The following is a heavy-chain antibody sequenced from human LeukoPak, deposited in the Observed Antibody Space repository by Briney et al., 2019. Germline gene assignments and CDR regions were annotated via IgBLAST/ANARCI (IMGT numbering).Heavy chain of an antibody. D-gene: IGHD3-9*01. V-gene: IGHV3-7*03. CDR1: GFTFSSYW. CDR2: IKQDGSEK. J-gene: IGHJ4*02. Sequence: GGSLRLSCAASGFTFSSYWMSWVRQAPGKGLEWVANIKQDGSEKYYVDSVKGRFTISRDNAKNSLYLQMNSLRAEDTAVYYCARVGVGPHVLRYIDWSYGYWGQGTLVTVSS. CDR3: ARVGVGPHVLRYIDWSYGY.